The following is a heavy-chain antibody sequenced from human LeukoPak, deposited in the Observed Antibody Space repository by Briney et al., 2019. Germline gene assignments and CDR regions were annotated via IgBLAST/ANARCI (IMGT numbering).Heavy chain of an antibody. CDR3: AKTYSRESGYDFFFHY. Sequence: GGSLRLSCAASGFSFSSYGFHWVRQAPGKGLEWVSAISYDGKNIHYADSVKGRFTISRDNSRNTVYLQMNSLRVEDTAVYYCAKTYSRESGYDFFFHYWGQGTWVTVSS. J-gene: IGHJ4*02. CDR1: GFSFSSYG. V-gene: IGHV3-33*06. D-gene: IGHD5-12*01. CDR2: ISYDGKNI.